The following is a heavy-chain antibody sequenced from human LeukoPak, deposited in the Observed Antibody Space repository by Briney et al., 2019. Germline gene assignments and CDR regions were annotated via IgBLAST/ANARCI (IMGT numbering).Heavy chain of an antibody. CDR3: ARNYSNFVVVSAVSSNWFDP. CDR2: IYHSGST. J-gene: IGHJ5*02. Sequence: SETLSLTCAVSGYSITSGDYWAWIRQPPGKGLEWIGSIYHSGSTHYNPSLKSRVTISVDTSKNQFALKLSSVTAADTAVYYCARNYSNFVVVSAVSSNWFDPWGQGTLVTVSS. CDR1: GYSITSGDY. D-gene: IGHD2-2*01. V-gene: IGHV4-38-2*01.